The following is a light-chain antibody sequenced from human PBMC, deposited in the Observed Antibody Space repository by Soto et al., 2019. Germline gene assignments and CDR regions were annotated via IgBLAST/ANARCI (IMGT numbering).Light chain of an antibody. CDR2: KGS. V-gene: IGLV3-25*02. J-gene: IGLJ1*01. CDR1: ALPKQY. Sequence: SYELTQPHSVSVSPGQTARITCSGDALPKQYAYWYQQKPGQAPVLVIYKGSERPSGIPERFSGSSSGTTVTLTISGVQAEDEADYYCQSADSSGTYYVFGTGTKVTVL. CDR3: QSADSSGTYYV.